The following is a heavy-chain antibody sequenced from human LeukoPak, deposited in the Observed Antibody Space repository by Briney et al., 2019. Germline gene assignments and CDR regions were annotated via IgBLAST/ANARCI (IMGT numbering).Heavy chain of an antibody. CDR3: ARNNICGYASGWPLDY. J-gene: IGHJ4*02. CDR1: GFTFNSYA. D-gene: IGHD6-19*01. V-gene: IGHV3-30-3*01. Sequence: PGGSLRLSCAASGFTFNSYAIDWVRQAPGKGLEWVALITYDGNKKYYADSMKGRFNISRDNTKNALYLQMNSMSPEDTAVYYCARNNICGYASGWPLDYWGQGTLVTVSS. CDR2: ITYDGNKK.